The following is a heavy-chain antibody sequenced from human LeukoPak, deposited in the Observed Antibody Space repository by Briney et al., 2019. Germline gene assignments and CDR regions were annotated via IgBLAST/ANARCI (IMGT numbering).Heavy chain of an antibody. Sequence: GGSLRLSCAASGFTFSSYEMNWVRQAPGKGLEWVSYISSSGSTIYYADSVKGRFTISRDNAKNSLYLQMNSLRAEDTAVYYCARERTYYYDSSGYLDYWGQGTLVTVSS. J-gene: IGHJ4*02. D-gene: IGHD3-22*01. CDR3: ARERTYYYDSSGYLDY. CDR2: ISSSGSTI. V-gene: IGHV3-48*03. CDR1: GFTFSSYE.